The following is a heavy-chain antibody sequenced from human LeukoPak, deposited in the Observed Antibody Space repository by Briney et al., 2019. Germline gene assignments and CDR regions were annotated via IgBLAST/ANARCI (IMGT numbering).Heavy chain of an antibody. D-gene: IGHD2-8*01. CDR2: ISSSSSYI. Sequence: GGSLRLSCAASGFTFSSYSMNWVRQAPGKGLEWVSSISSSSSYISYADSVKGRFTISRDNSKNTLYLQMNSLRAEDTAVYYCAKDRIVLMVYATTDFDYWGQGTLVTVSS. J-gene: IGHJ4*02. CDR1: GFTFSSYS. CDR3: AKDRIVLMVYATTDFDY. V-gene: IGHV3-21*01.